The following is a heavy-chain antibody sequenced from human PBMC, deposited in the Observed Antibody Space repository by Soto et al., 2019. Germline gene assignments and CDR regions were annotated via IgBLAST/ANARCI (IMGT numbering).Heavy chain of an antibody. D-gene: IGHD4-17*01. CDR1: GYSFTSYW. Sequence: GESLKISCKGSGYSFTSYWISWVRQMPGKGLEWMGRIDPSDSYTNYSPSFQGHVTISADKSISTAYLQWSSLKALDTAMYYCARLRFYGDYVSRYYYGMDVWGQGTTVTVSS. CDR2: IDPSDSYT. CDR3: ARLRFYGDYVSRYYYGMDV. J-gene: IGHJ6*02. V-gene: IGHV5-10-1*01.